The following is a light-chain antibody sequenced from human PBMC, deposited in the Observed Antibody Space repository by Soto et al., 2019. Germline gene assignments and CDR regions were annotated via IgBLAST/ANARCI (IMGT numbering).Light chain of an antibody. J-gene: IGLJ1*01. V-gene: IGLV2-14*01. CDR1: SSDVGAYNY. CDR3: SSYTSSSTYV. CDR2: EVS. Sequence: QSALTQPPSASGSPGQSVTISCTGTSSDVGAYNYVSWYQRHPGKAPKLLIYEVSNRPSGVSNRFSGSKSGNTASLTISGLQAEDEADYYCSSYTSSSTYVFGTGTKLTVL.